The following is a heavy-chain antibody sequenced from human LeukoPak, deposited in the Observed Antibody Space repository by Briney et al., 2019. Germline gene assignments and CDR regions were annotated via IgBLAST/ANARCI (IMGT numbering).Heavy chain of an antibody. CDR2: IWYDGSNK. D-gene: IGHD1-26*01. Sequence: GTFLRLSCAASGFTFRSHGMHWVRQAPGKGLEWVAFIWYDGSNKYYTDSVKGRFTISRDNSKNTLYLQMNSLRAEDTAVYYCAGDRATSYFDYWGQGALVTISS. J-gene: IGHJ4*02. CDR3: AGDRATSYFDY. V-gene: IGHV3-33*01. CDR1: GFTFRSHG.